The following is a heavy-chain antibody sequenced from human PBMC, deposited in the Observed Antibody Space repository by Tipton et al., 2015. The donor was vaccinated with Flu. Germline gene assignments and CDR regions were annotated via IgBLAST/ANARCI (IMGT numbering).Heavy chain of an antibody. J-gene: IGHJ4*02. CDR3: ARKGNDYGDYVIGFDY. V-gene: IGHV4-59*08. D-gene: IGHD4-17*01. CDR2: IYYSGRT. CDR1: GGSMDNYF. Sequence: TLSLTCTVSGGSMDNYFWSWIRQSPGKGLEWIGYIYYSGRTNYNPSPKSRVTISIDTSKNRFSLKLSSVTAADTAVYYCARKGNDYGDYVIGFDYWGQGTLVTVPS.